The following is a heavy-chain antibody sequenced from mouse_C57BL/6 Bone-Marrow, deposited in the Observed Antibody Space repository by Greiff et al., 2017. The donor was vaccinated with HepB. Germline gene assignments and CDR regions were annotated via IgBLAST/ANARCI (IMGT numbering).Heavy chain of an antibody. CDR2: IRNKANGYTT. Sequence: DVKLVESGGGLVQPGGSLSLSCAASGFTFTDYYMSWVRQPPGKALEWLGFIRNKANGYTTEYSASVKGRFTISRDNSQSILYLQMNALRAEDSATYYCARYGSSYDYWGQGTTLTVSS. J-gene: IGHJ2*01. D-gene: IGHD1-1*01. CDR3: ARYGSSYDY. CDR1: GFTFTDYY. V-gene: IGHV7-3*01.